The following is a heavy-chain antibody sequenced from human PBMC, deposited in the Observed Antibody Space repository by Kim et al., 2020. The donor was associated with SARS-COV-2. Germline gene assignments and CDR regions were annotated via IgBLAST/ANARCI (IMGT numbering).Heavy chain of an antibody. V-gene: IGHV1-18*01. CDR2: ISGYHGNT. CDR1: GYIFASYG. D-gene: IGHD6-19*01. Sequence: ASVKVSCKASGYIFASYGISWVRQAPGQGLEWMGWISGYHGNTRYAQKLQGRVTLTTDTSTNPAYMELRSLRSDDTAVYYCARAGGSGWYGDYWGQGTLV. J-gene: IGHJ4*02. CDR3: ARAGGSGWYGDY.